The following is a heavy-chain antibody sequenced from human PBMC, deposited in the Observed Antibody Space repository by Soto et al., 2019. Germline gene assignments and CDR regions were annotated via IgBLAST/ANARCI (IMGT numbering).Heavy chain of an antibody. V-gene: IGHV4-39*01. Sequence: QLQLQESGPGLVKPSETLSLTCTVSGASISSSTYYWGWIRQPPGKGLEWIGSIYYSGSTYYNPSLKSRVTISVDASKNQFSLKLSSVTAADTAVYYCARLPYLYTVTHFDYWGQGTLVTVSS. CDR3: ARLPYLYTVTHFDY. CDR1: GASISSSTYY. J-gene: IGHJ4*02. D-gene: IGHD4-17*01. CDR2: IYYSGST.